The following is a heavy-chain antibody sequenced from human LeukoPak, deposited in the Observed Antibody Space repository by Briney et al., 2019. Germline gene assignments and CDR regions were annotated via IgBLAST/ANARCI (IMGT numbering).Heavy chain of an antibody. D-gene: IGHD2-21*02. J-gene: IGHJ4*02. Sequence: PSETLSLTCTVSGYSISSGYYWGWIRQPPGKGLAWIGSIYHSGSTYYNPSLKSRVTISVDTSKNQFSLKLSSVTAADTAVYYCAIPFCGGDCYSHYWGQGTLVTVSS. V-gene: IGHV4-38-2*02. CDR3: AIPFCGGDCYSHY. CDR2: IYHSGST. CDR1: GYSISSGYY.